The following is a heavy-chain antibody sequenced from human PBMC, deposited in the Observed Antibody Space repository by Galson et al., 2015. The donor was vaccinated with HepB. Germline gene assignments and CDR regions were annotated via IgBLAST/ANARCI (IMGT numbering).Heavy chain of an antibody. CDR3: AKDLGSSSVFDY. J-gene: IGHJ4*02. CDR2: ISYDGSNK. Sequence: SLRLSCAASGFTFSSYGMHWVRQAPGKGLEWVAVISYDGSNKYYADSVKGRFTISRDNSKNTLYLQMNSLRAEDTAVYYCAKDLGSSSVFDYWAREPWSPSPQ. CDR1: GFTFSSYG. V-gene: IGHV3-30*18. D-gene: IGHD6-6*01.